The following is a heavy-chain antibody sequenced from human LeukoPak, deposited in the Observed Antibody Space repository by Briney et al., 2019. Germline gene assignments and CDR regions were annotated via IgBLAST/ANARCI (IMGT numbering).Heavy chain of an antibody. V-gene: IGHV3-30*03. Sequence: GGSLRLSCAASGLTFSSYGMHWVRQAPGKGLEWVAVISYDGSNKYYADSVKGRFTISRDNSKNTLYLQMNSLRAEDTAVYYCTGLQFDYWGQGTLVTVSS. CDR1: GLTFSSYG. CDR2: ISYDGSNK. J-gene: IGHJ4*02. CDR3: TGLQFDY.